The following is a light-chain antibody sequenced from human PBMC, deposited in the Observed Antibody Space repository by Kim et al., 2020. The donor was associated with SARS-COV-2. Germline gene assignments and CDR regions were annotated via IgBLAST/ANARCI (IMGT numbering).Light chain of an antibody. CDR3: SSYAGYSWV. CDR2: EVT. CDR1: SSDVGGYNH. J-gene: IGLJ3*02. Sequence: PGQSVTISCTGTSSDVGGYNHVSWYQQHPGKAPKVMIYEVTKRPSGVPDRFSGSKSGNTASLTVSGLQAEDEADYYGSSYAGYSWVFGGGTQLTVL. V-gene: IGLV2-8*01.